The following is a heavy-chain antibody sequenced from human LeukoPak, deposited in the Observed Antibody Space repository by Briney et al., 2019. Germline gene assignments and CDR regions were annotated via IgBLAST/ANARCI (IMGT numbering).Heavy chain of an antibody. CDR1: GYTFTSYG. J-gene: IGHJ4*02. Sequence: ASVKVSCKASGYTFTSYGISGVRQAPGQGVEWMGWISAYNGNTNYAQKLQGRVTMTTDTSTSTAYMELRSLRSDDTAVYYCARDLQEEQWLVPSYWGQGTLVTVSS. D-gene: IGHD6-19*01. CDR3: ARDLQEEQWLVPSY. CDR2: ISAYNGNT. V-gene: IGHV1-18*04.